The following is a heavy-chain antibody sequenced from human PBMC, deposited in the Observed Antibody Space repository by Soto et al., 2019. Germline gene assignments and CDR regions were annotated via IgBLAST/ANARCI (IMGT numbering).Heavy chain of an antibody. D-gene: IGHD5-12*01. J-gene: IGHJ4*02. CDR3: ARGRGYSGYVPFDY. V-gene: IGHV4-59*01. Sequence: SETLSLTCTVSGGSISGYYWSWIRQPPGKGLEWIGYIYYSGSTNYNPSLKSRVTISVDTSKNQFSLKLSSVTAADTAVYYCARGRGYSGYVPFDYWGQGTLVTVS. CDR2: IYYSGST. CDR1: GGSISGYY.